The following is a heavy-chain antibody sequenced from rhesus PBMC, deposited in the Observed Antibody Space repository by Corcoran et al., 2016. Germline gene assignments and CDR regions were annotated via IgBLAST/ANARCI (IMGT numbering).Heavy chain of an antibody. CDR1: GGSFSSYW. Sequence: QVQLQESGPGLVKPSETLSPTCAVSGGSFSSYWWGWIRQPPGKGLAWMGEINGNSGSTNYNPSLQGRVTISKCASKNQFSLRLSSVTAADTAVYYCARNFDYWGQGVLVTVSS. V-gene: IGHV4-80*01. J-gene: IGHJ4*01. CDR3: ARNFDY. CDR2: INGNSGST.